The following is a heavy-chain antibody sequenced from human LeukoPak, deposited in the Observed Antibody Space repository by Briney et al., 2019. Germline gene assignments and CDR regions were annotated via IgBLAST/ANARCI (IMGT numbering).Heavy chain of an antibody. CDR3: ARAPPIAAAGNWFDP. CDR2: IIPIFGIA. CDR1: GGTFSSYA. V-gene: IGHV1-69*13. J-gene: IGHJ5*02. Sequence: ASVKVSCKASGGTFSSYAISWVRQAPGQGLEWMGGIIPIFGIANYAQKFQGRVTITADESTSTAYMELSSLRSEDTAVYYCARAPPIAAAGNWFDPWGQGTLVTVSS. D-gene: IGHD6-13*01.